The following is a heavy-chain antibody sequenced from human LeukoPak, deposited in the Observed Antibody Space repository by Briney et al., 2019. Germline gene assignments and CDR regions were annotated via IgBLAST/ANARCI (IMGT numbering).Heavy chain of an antibody. D-gene: IGHD3-16*02. J-gene: IGHJ4*02. V-gene: IGHV1-18*01. CDR3: ARDPGSYRSDY. Sequence: ASVKVSCKASGYTFTSYGIRWVRQAPGQGLEGMGWISTYKNNTNYAPKLQGRVTMTTDTSTSTAYMELRSLRSGHAAVYYCARDPGSYRSDYWRQGTLVTVSS. CDR1: GYTFTSYG. CDR2: ISTYKNNT.